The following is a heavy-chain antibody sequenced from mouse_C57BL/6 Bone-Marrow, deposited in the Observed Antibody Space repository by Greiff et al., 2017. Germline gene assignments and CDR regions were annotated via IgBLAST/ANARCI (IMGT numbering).Heavy chain of an antibody. Sequence: QVQLQQSGAELVKPGASVKLSCTASGYTFTDYYIHWVKQRPGQGLEWIGKIGPGSGSTDYDEKFQGKATLTADKSSRTSYLQLSSLASEDSAVYTCARRSYSNCPFAYWGQGTLVTVSA. CDR3: ARRSYSNCPFAY. CDR1: GYTFTDYY. V-gene: IGHV1-77*01. D-gene: IGHD2-5*01. J-gene: IGHJ3*01. CDR2: IGPGSGST.